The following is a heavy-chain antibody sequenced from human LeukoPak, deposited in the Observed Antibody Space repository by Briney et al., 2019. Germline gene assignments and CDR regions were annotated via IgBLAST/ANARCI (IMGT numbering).Heavy chain of an antibody. CDR1: GGSISSGGYY. D-gene: IGHD3-22*01. J-gene: IGHJ4*02. CDR3: ARVILPAKYYYDSSGFDY. CDR2: IYYSGST. Sequence: NTSQTLSLTCTVSGGSISSGGYYWSWIRQHPGKGLEWIGYIYYSGSTYYNPSLKSRVTISVDTSKNQFSLKLSSVTAADTAVYYCARVILPAKYYYDSSGFDYWGQGTLVTVSS. V-gene: IGHV4-31*03.